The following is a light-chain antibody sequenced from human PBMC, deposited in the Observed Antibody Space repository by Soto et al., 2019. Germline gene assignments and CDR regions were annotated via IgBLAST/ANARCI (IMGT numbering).Light chain of an antibody. CDR3: QQYASSRT. J-gene: IGKJ1*01. CDR1: QCVSSSY. Sequence: EIVLTQSPATLSLSPGERATLSCGASQCVSSSYLAWYQQKPGLAPRLLIFDASSRATGIPDRFSGSGSGTDFTLTISRLEPEDFAVYYCQQYASSRTFGQGTKVEIK. CDR2: DAS. V-gene: IGKV3D-20*01.